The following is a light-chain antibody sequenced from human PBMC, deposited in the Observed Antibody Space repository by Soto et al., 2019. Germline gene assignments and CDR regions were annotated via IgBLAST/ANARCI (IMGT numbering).Light chain of an antibody. J-gene: IGLJ1*01. CDR3: CSYAGSYTYV. CDR2: HVS. Sequence: QSALTQPRSVSGSPGQSVTISCTGTTSDVGGYEYVSWYQQYPGKAPKLLIYHVSKRPSGVPDRFSGSKSGNTASLTISGLQAEDEADYYCCSYAGSYTYVFGTGTKLTVL. CDR1: TSDVGGYEY. V-gene: IGLV2-11*01.